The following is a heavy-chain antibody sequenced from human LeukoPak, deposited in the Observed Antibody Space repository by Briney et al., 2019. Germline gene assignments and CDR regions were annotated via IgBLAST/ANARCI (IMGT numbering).Heavy chain of an antibody. CDR2: ISWNSGNI. D-gene: IGHD2/OR15-2a*01. CDR3: AKDAYGGATFFYYMDV. V-gene: IGHV3-9*01. J-gene: IGHJ6*03. CDR1: GFTFDDYA. Sequence: GGSLRLSCAGSGFTFDDYATHWVRQTPGKGLEWVSGISWNSGNIAYADFVGGRFTISRDNDKNSLSLQMNSLSDEDTAVYYCAKDAYGGATFFYYMDVWGKGTTVTVSS.